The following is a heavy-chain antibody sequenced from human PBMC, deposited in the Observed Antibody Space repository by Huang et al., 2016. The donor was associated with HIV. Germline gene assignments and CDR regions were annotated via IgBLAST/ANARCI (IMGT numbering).Heavy chain of an antibody. D-gene: IGHD3-3*01. V-gene: IGHV4-34*02. CDR3: ARQWTILEWLLGLDV. Sequence: QMQLQQRGAGLLKPSETLSLTCGVSGGSFTGNYLTWIRQAPGMGLEWIGEVNDSGATNYNPSLNGRFTISLDKSNRELSLNLRSVTAADTAVYYCARQWTILEWLLGLDVWGQGTTVIVSS. J-gene: IGHJ6*02. CDR2: VNDSGAT. CDR1: GGSFTGNY.